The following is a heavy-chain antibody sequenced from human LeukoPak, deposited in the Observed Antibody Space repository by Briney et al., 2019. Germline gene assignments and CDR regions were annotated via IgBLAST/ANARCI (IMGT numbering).Heavy chain of an antibody. Sequence: ASVKVSCTASGYTFTSYGISWVRQAPGQGLEWMGWISAYNGNTNYAQKLQGRVTMTTDTSTSTAYMELRSLRSDDTAVYYCARDVTVAGTFDYYGMDVWGQGTTATVSS. CDR3: ARDVTVAGTFDYYGMDV. CDR2: ISAYNGNT. CDR1: GYTFTSYG. J-gene: IGHJ6*02. V-gene: IGHV1-18*01. D-gene: IGHD6-19*01.